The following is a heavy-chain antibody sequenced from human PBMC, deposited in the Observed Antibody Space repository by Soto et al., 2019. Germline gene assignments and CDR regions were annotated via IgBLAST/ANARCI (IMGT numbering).Heavy chain of an antibody. CDR2: ISGSGGST. J-gene: IGHJ4*02. CDR1: GFTFSSYA. CDR3: AKDFVYDSSDYFPYFDY. Sequence: PGGSLRLSCAASGFTFSSYAMSWVRQAPGKGLEWVSAISGSGGSTYYADSVKGRFTISRDNSKNTLYLQMNSLRAEDTAVYYCAKDFVYDSSDYFPYFDYWCQGTLVTVPS. D-gene: IGHD3-22*01. V-gene: IGHV3-23*01.